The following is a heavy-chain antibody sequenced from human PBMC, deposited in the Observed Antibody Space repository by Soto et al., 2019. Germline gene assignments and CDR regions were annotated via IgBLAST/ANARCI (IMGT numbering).Heavy chain of an antibody. J-gene: IGHJ3*02. V-gene: IGHV3-33*01. CDR3: PGGYCSGGSCLAFDI. CDR2: IWYDGSNK. Sequence: GGSLRLSCAASGFTFSSYGMHWVRQAPGKGLEWVAVIWYDGSNKYYADSVKGRFTISRDNSKNTLYLQMNSLRAEDTAVYYCPGGYCSGGSCLAFDIWRQRTMVTVS. D-gene: IGHD2-15*01. CDR1: GFTFSSYG.